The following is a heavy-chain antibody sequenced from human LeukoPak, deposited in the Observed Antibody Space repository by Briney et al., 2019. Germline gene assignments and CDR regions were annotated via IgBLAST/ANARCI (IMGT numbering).Heavy chain of an antibody. D-gene: IGHD3-22*01. J-gene: IGHJ4*02. CDR3: ARDRNYYDSSGYWRYFDY. CDR2: IIPIFGTA. Sequence: ASVKVSCKASGGTFSSYAISWVRQAPGQGLEWMGGIIPIFGTANYAQKFQGRVTITADESTSTAYMELSSLRSEDTAVYYCARDRNYYDSSGYWRYFDYWGQGTLVTVSS. V-gene: IGHV1-69*13. CDR1: GGTFSSYA.